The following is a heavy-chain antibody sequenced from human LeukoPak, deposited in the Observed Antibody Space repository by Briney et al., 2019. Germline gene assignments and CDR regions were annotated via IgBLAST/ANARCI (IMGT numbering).Heavy chain of an antibody. CDR1: GGXISSYY. V-gene: IGHV4-4*07. CDR3: ARDKAKYCSSTSCPRLFDY. J-gene: IGHJ4*02. D-gene: IGHD2-2*01. Sequence: PSETLSLTCTVSGGXISSYYWSWIRQPAGKGLEWIGRIYTSGSTNYNPSLKSRVTMSVDTSKNQFSLKLSSVTAADTAVYYCARDKAKYCSSTSCPRLFDYWGQGILVTVSS. CDR2: IYTSGST.